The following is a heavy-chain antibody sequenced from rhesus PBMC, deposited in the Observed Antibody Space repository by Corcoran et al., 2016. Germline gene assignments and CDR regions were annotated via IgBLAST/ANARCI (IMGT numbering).Heavy chain of an antibody. D-gene: IGHD4-29*01. CDR3: ARVSTVASFDY. CDR2: VSQPSGTNT. V-gene: IGHV3-37*01. Sequence: EVQLVESGGGWVQPGGPLRLSCIASGFTFVDLGMAWVRQATGKGLEWVSSVSQPSGTNTYYLDPVKGRLTISRDNAKNTLYLQMNSLRAEDTAVYYCARVSTVASFDYWGQGVLVTVSS. J-gene: IGHJ4*01. CDR1: GFTFVDLG.